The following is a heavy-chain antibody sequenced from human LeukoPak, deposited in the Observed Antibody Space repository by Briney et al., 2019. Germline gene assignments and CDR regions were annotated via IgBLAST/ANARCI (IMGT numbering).Heavy chain of an antibody. V-gene: IGHV1-2*02. D-gene: IGHD3-22*01. J-gene: IGHJ4*02. Sequence: ASVKVSCKASGYTFTSYGISWVRQAPGQGLEWMGWINPNSGGTNYAQKFQGRVTMTRDTSISTAFMDLSRLRSDDTAVYYCARVKTMIVAVRLFDYWGQGTQVTVSS. CDR2: INPNSGGT. CDR3: ARVKTMIVAVRLFDY. CDR1: GYTFTSYG.